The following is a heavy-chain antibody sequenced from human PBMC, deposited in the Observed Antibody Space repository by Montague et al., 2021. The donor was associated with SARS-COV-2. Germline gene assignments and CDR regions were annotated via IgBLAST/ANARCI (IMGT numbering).Heavy chain of an antibody. CDR3: ARAPTIFGVVITNFDY. D-gene: IGHD3-3*01. CDR2: IYYSGST. J-gene: IGHJ4*02. V-gene: IGHV4-31*03. Sequence: TLSLTCTVSGGSISSSSYYWGWIRQHPGKGLEWIGYIYYSGSTYYNPSLKSRVTISVDTSKNQFSLKLSSVTAADTAVYYCARAPTIFGVVITNFDYWGQGTLVTVSS. CDR1: GGSISSSSYY.